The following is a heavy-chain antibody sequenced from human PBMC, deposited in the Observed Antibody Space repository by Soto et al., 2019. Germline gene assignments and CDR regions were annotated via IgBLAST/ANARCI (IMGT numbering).Heavy chain of an antibody. D-gene: IGHD5-18*01. CDR3: AREGRIQLWYYFDY. V-gene: IGHV4-34*01. J-gene: IGHJ4*02. Sequence: SETLSLTXAVVGDSLRGQSWNWIRQSPGKGLEWIGELDQSGGTNYNPSLKSRAIISDDTSKNQFSLKLSSVTAADTAVYYCAREGRIQLWYYFDYWGQGTLVTVSS. CDR2: LDQSGGT. CDR1: GDSLRGQS.